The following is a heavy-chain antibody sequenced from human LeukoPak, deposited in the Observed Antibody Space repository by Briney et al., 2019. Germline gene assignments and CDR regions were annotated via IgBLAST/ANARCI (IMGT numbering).Heavy chain of an antibody. V-gene: IGHV3-48*02. CDR3: ARDLGGDYRFDY. Sequence: GGSLRLSCDASGFTFRTSSMNWVRQAPGKGREWVSYIGSSGSTIYYADSVKGRFTISRDNAKNSLYLQLNSLRDEDTAVYYCARDLGGDYRFDYWGQGTLVTVSS. CDR2: IGSSGSTI. D-gene: IGHD4-17*01. J-gene: IGHJ4*02. CDR1: GFTFRTSS.